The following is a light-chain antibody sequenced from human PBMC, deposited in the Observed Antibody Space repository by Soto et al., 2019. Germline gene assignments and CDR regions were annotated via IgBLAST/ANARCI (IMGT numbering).Light chain of an antibody. Sequence: EIVMTQSPATLSVSPGERVTLSCRASQSVGSNLAWYQHKPGQAPWLLIYSASTRATSVPARFSGSGSGTEFTLTISSLQSEDFAFYYCQQYNNWPPVTFGQGTKLDIK. CDR3: QQYNNWPPVT. V-gene: IGKV3-15*01. J-gene: IGKJ2*01. CDR1: QSVGSN. CDR2: SAS.